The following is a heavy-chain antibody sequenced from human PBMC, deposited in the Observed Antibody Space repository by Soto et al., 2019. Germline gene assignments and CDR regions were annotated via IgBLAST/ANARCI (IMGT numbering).Heavy chain of an antibody. CDR1: GFTFSSYA. D-gene: IGHD6-19*01. V-gene: IGHV3-33*01. CDR2: IWYDGSNT. CDR3: ARDDGWYYFDY. J-gene: IGHJ4*02. Sequence: QVQLVESGGGVVQPGRSLRLSCAASGFTFSSYAMHWVRQAPGKGLEWVAVIWYDGSNTYYADSVKGRFTISRDNSKNTLYLQMNSLRAEDTAVYYCARDDGWYYFDYWGQGTLVTVSS.